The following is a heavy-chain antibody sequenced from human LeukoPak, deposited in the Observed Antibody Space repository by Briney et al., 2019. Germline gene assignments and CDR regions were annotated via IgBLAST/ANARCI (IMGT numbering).Heavy chain of an antibody. V-gene: IGHV1-8*01. Sequence: ASVKVSCKASGYTFNSYDIIWVRQATGQGLEWMGWMNPNSGNTGYAQRFQGRVTMTRNTSISTAYMELSSLRSEDTAVYYCARVSGRGSSGYYLHFDDWGQGTLVTVSS. D-gene: IGHD3-22*01. CDR3: ARVSGRGSSGYYLHFDD. CDR2: MNPNSGNT. CDR1: GYTFNSYD. J-gene: IGHJ4*02.